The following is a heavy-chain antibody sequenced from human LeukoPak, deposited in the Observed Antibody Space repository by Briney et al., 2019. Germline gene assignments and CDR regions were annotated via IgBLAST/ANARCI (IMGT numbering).Heavy chain of an antibody. V-gene: IGHV4-39*07. J-gene: IGHJ6*03. CDR2: IYYSGST. CDR1: GGSISSSSYY. D-gene: IGHD3-16*01. Sequence: PSETLSLTCTVSGGSISSSSYYWGWIRQPPGKGLEWIGSIYYSGSTYYNPSLKSRVTISVDKSKNQFSLKLSSVTAADTAVYYCARETSQKGAHYMDVWGKGTTVTISS. CDR3: ARETSQKGAHYMDV.